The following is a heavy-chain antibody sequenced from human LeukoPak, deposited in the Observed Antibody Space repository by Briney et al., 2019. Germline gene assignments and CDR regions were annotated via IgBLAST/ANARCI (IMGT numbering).Heavy chain of an antibody. CDR2: ISYDGSNK. Sequence: GGSLRLSCAASGFTFSIYGMHWVRQAPGKGLEWVAVISYDGSNKYYADPVKGRFTISRDNSKNPLYLQMNSLRAEDTAVYYCAKDQMLLSYYFDYWGQGTLVTVSS. J-gene: IGHJ4*02. V-gene: IGHV3-30*18. D-gene: IGHD2-8*01. CDR3: AKDQMLLSYYFDY. CDR1: GFTFSIYG.